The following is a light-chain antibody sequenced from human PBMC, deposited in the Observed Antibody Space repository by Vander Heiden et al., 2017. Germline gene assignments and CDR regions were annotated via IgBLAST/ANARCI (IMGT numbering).Light chain of an antibody. Sequence: DIVVTQSPLPLPVTPGEPASISCRSSQSLLHRNGYNYFHWFLQKPGQSPQLLIYWGSNRASGVPDRFSGSGSGRYFTLQISRVEAEDVGVYYCMQALQTPYTFGQGTKLVIK. CDR3: MQALQTPYT. CDR1: QSLLHRNGYNY. CDR2: WGS. V-gene: IGKV2-28*01. J-gene: IGKJ2*01.